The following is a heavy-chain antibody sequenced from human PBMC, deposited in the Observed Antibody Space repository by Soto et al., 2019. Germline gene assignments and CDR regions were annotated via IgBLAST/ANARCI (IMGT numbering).Heavy chain of an antibody. CDR1: GYTFTSHD. D-gene: IGHD3-3*01. CDR2: MSPRTGKT. V-gene: IGHV1-8*01. J-gene: IGHJ4*02. Sequence: ASVKVSCKASGYTFTSHDIHWVRQATGQGLGWMGWMSPRTGKTGYAREFQGRVAMTWNTSMSTGYMELSSLRSEDRAVYYCARGLNYDFWSGYFFDYWGQGSPVTVSS. CDR3: ARGLNYDFWSGYFFDY.